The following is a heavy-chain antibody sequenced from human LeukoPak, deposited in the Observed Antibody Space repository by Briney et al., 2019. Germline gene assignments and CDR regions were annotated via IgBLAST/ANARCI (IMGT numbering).Heavy chain of an antibody. V-gene: IGHV4-38-2*02. D-gene: IGHD1-26*01. CDR1: GYSISSGYY. Sequence: SETLSLTCTVSGYSISSGYYWGWIRQPPGKGLEWIGSIYHSGSTYYNPSLKSRVTISVDTSKNQFSLKLSSVTAADTAVYYSASITHRYSGRTDAFDIWGQGTMVSVSS. CDR3: ASITHRYSGRTDAFDI. J-gene: IGHJ3*02. CDR2: IYHSGST.